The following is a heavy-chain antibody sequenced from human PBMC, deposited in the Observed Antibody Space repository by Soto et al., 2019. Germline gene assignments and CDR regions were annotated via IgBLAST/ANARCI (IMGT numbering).Heavy chain of an antibody. CDR2: IYYSGST. V-gene: IGHV4-30-4*01. CDR3: ARVDYYDSSGYSAPYYFDY. Sequence: SETLSLTCTVSGGSISSGDYYWSWIRQPPGKGLEWIGYIYYSGSTYYNPSLKSRATISVDTSKNQFSLKLSSVTAADTAVYYCARVDYYDSSGYSAPYYFDYWGQGTLVPVSS. D-gene: IGHD3-22*01. CDR1: GGSISSGDYY. J-gene: IGHJ4*02.